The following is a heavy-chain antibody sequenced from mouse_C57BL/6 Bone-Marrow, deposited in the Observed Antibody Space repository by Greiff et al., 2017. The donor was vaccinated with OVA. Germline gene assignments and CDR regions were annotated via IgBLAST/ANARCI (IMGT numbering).Heavy chain of an antibody. Sequence: QVQLQQSGAELAKPGASVKLSCKASGYTFTSYWMHWVKQRPGQGLEWIGYINPSSGYTKYNQKFKDKATLTADKSSSADYMHLSRLTYEDSAVYYCASPNWVADWGQGTLVTVSA. CDR1: GYTFTSYW. J-gene: IGHJ3*01. CDR2: INPSSGYT. V-gene: IGHV1-7*01. CDR3: ASPNWVAD.